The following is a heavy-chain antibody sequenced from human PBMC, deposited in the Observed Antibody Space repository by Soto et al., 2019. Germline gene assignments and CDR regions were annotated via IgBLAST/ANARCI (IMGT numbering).Heavy chain of an antibody. CDR1: GYTFTSYY. D-gene: IGHD2-15*01. Sequence: ASVKVSCKASGYTFTSYYMHWVRQAPGQGLEWMGIINPSGGSTSYAQKFQGRVTMTRDTSTSTVYMELSSLRSEDTAVYYCALGYCSGGSCYPPNAFDIWGQGTMVTVSS. CDR3: ALGYCSGGSCYPPNAFDI. CDR2: INPSGGST. V-gene: IGHV1-46*01. J-gene: IGHJ3*02.